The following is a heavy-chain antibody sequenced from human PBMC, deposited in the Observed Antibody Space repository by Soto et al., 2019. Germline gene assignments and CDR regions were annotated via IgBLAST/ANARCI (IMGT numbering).Heavy chain of an antibody. CDR3: ARVWLPSDTSLGYYFAY. CDR1: GYTFTSYG. D-gene: IGHD5-18*01. J-gene: IGHJ4*02. CDR2: ISAYNGDT. V-gene: IGHV1-18*01. Sequence: QVQLVQSGAEVKKPGASVKVSCKASGYTFTSYGITWVRQAPGQGLEWMGWISAYNGDTNYAQKLQGRVTMTTDTSTTTAYMELNSLRSDDTAVYFCARVWLPSDTSLGYYFAYWGQGSLVTVSS.